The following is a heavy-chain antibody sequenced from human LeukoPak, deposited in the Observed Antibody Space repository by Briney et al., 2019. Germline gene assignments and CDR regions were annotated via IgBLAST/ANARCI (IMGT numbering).Heavy chain of an antibody. D-gene: IGHD1-20*01. CDR3: ARDITGSYSFDY. Sequence: PGGSLRLSCTVSGFTFFSFAMHWVRQAPGKGLEWVANIQHDGSVKWYVDSVKGRFTISRDNSKNTMYLEMNSLIHEDTAVYYCARDITGSYSFDYWGQGTLVTVSS. J-gene: IGHJ4*02. V-gene: IGHV3-30*04. CDR1: GFTFFSFA. CDR2: IQHDGSVK.